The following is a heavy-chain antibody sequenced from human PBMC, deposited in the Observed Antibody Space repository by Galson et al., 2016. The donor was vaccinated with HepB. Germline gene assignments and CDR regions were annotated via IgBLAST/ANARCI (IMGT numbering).Heavy chain of an antibody. V-gene: IGHV4-34*01. CDR3: ARGRGFGWFDP. CDR2: ITHTGSV. J-gene: IGHJ5*02. CDR1: DGSFTGYY. D-gene: IGHD5-12*01. Sequence: SETLSLTCEVYDGSFTGYYWGWIRQSPGKGLEWIGEITHTGSVDYSPSLRSRLTISIDTSKNQFSLNLTSVTAADTGIYYCARGRGFGWFDPWGQGTLVTVSS.